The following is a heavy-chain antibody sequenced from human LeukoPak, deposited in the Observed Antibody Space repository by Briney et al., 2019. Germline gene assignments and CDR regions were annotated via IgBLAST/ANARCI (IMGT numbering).Heavy chain of an antibody. CDR1: GFTVSDNY. J-gene: IGHJ5*02. D-gene: IGHD3-22*01. CDR2: IYGGGTT. Sequence: PGGSLRLSCAASGFTVSDNYMSWVRQAPGKGLEWVSVIYGGGTTYSADSVKGRFTISRDNSKNTLYLQMNSLRAEDTAVYYCARHDSWAGWFDPWGQGTLVTVSS. V-gene: IGHV3-53*01. CDR3: ARHDSWAGWFDP.